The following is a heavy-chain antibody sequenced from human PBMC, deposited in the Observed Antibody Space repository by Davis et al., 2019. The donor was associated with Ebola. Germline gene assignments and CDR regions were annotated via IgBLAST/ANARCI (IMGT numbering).Heavy chain of an antibody. Sequence: AASVKVSCKASGYTFTSYAMHWVRQAPGQRLEWMGWINAGNGNTKYSQKFQGRVTITRDTSASTAYMELSSLRSEDTAVYYCARGLVTLYAFDIWGQGTMVTFSS. J-gene: IGHJ3*02. CDR3: ARGLVTLYAFDI. D-gene: IGHD2-21*02. V-gene: IGHV1-3*01. CDR1: GYTFTSYA. CDR2: INAGNGNT.